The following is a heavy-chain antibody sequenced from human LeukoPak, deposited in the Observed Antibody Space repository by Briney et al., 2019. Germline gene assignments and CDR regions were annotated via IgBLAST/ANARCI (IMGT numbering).Heavy chain of an antibody. V-gene: IGHV4-39*07. CDR1: GGSISSSSYY. D-gene: IGHD3-9*01. Sequence: SETLSLTCTVSGGSISSSSYYWGWFRQPPGKGLEWIGEINHSGSTNYNPSLKSRVTISVDTSKNQFSLKLSSVTAADTAVYYCARGSRRGFYFDWLLLLRGHYFDYWGQGTLVTVSS. J-gene: IGHJ4*02. CDR2: INHSGST. CDR3: ARGSRRGFYFDWLLLLRGHYFDY.